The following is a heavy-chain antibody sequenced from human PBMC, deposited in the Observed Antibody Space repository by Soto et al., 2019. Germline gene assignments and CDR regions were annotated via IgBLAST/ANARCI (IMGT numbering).Heavy chain of an antibody. CDR2: MNPNSGNT. CDR3: ARGDYDFWSGYSRPYDYYGMDV. CDR1: GYTFTSYD. D-gene: IGHD3-3*01. V-gene: IGHV1-8*01. Sequence: QVQLVQSGAEVKKPGASVKVSCKASGYTFTSYDINWVRQATGQGLEWMGWMNPNSGNTGYAQKFQGRVTMTRNTSISTAYMELHSLRSEDTAVYYCARGDYDFWSGYSRPYDYYGMDVWGQGTTVTVSS. J-gene: IGHJ6*02.